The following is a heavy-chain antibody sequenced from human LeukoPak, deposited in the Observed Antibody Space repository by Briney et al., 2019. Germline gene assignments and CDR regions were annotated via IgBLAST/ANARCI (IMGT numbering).Heavy chain of an antibody. J-gene: IGHJ6*03. D-gene: IGHD2-2*01. CDR1: GGSISSYY. CDR2: IYTSGST. V-gene: IGHV4-4*07. CDR3: ARTSRASNHDCRSTSCAFFFYYYYLDV. Sequence: SETLSLTCTVSGGSISSYYWSWIRQPAGRGLEWIGRIYTSGSTNYNPSLKSRVTISVDKSKNQFSLKLSSVTAADTAVYYCARTSRASNHDCRSTSCAFFFYYYYLDVWGKGTTVTVSS.